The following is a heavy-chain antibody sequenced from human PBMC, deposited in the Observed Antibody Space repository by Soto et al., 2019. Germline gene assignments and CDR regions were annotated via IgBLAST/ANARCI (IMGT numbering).Heavy chain of an antibody. CDR1: GFTFSDHF. D-gene: IGHD1-1*01. Sequence: QVQLVESGGGLVKPGGSLRIACTASGFTFSDHFMSWIRQAPGKGLEWISYISRSGATTYYAESVKGRFTVSRDNANNSLYVALSSLRGEQTAVYFCVRDLIVRVSRVNTNGSFFDKWSEGTLVSVPS. CDR2: ISRSGATT. CDR3: VRDLIVRVSRVNTNGSFFDK. J-gene: IGHJ4*01. V-gene: IGHV3-11*01.